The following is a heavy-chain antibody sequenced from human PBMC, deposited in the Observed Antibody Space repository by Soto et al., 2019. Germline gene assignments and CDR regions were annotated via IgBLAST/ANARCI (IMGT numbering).Heavy chain of an antibody. CDR2: IKSKTDGGTT. Sequence: GGSLRLSCAASGFTFSNAWMNWVRQAPGKGLEWVGRIKSKTDGGTTDYAAPVKGRFTISRDDSKNTLYLQMNSLKTEDTAVYYCTTVTQRITIFGVVPQPVLTTYWGQGTLVTVSS. D-gene: IGHD3-3*01. V-gene: IGHV3-15*07. J-gene: IGHJ4*02. CDR3: TTVTQRITIFGVVPQPVLTTY. CDR1: GFTFSNAW.